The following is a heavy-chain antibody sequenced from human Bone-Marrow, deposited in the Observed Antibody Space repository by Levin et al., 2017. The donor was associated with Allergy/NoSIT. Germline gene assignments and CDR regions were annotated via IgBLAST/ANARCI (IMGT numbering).Heavy chain of an antibody. V-gene: IGHV1-2*02. CDR1: GYIFTGYY. CDR3: AKTSFSSSPVPDF. Sequence: GESLKISCKASGYIFTGYYLHWVRQAPGQGLEYIGWINPDTGDTSYAQKFQGRVTMTRDTSISTVYMELTGLKSDDTAVVYCAKTSFSSSPVPDFWGEGTLVTVSS. D-gene: IGHD6-6*01. J-gene: IGHJ4*02. CDR2: INPDTGDT.